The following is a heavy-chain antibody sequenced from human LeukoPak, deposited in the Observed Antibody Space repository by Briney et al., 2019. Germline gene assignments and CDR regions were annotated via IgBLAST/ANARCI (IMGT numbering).Heavy chain of an antibody. CDR2: TYYRSKWYN. D-gene: IGHD2-15*01. Sequence: SQTLSLTCALSGDSVSSNSAAWNWIRQSPPRGLEWLGRTYYRSKWYNDYAVSVKSRITINPDTSKNQFSLQLNSVTPEDTAVYYCAKWSGIRFDPWGQGTLVTVSS. CDR3: AKWSGIRFDP. V-gene: IGHV6-1*01. J-gene: IGHJ5*02. CDR1: GDSVSSNSAA.